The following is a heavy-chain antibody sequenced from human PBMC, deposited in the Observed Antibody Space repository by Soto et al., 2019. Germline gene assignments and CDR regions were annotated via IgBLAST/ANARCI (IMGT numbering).Heavy chain of an antibody. CDR2: INHSGST. Sequence: QVHLQQWGAGLLKPSETLSLTCAVYGGSFSGYYWNWIRQPPGKELEWIGEINHSGSTNYSPSLKSRGTLSVNTSKRQFSPKPSSVDAADTAVYYCAREGYYNFWSAFHTVGGHNYGMDVWGQGTTVTVSS. V-gene: IGHV4-34*01. D-gene: IGHD3-3*01. CDR1: GGSFSGYY. CDR3: AREGYYNFWSAFHTVGGHNYGMDV. J-gene: IGHJ6*02.